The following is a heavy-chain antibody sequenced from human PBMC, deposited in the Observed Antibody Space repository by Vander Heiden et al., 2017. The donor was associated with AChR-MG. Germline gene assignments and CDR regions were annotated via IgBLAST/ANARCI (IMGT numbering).Heavy chain of an antibody. CDR3: ARDVYYDSSGPNYLYWYFDL. D-gene: IGHD3-22*01. J-gene: IGHJ2*01. CDR2: IYYSGST. Sequence: QVQLQESGPGLVKPSETLSLTCTVSGGSVSSGSYYWGWIRQPPGKGLEWIGYIYYSGSTNYNPSLKSRVTISVDTSKNQFSLKLSSVTAADTAVYYCARDVYYDSSGPNYLYWYFDLWGRGTLVTVSS. CDR1: GGSVSSGSYY. V-gene: IGHV4-61*01.